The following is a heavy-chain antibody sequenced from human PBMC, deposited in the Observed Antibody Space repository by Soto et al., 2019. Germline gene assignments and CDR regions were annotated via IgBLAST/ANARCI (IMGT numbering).Heavy chain of an antibody. Sequence: QVQLQQWGAGLLKPSETLSLTCAVYGGSISGYYWSWIRQPPGKGLEWIGEINHSGSTNYNPSLKSRVTISVDTSKNQFSLKLSSVTAADTAVYYCSSSSGDYWGQGTLVTVSS. J-gene: IGHJ4*02. CDR3: SSSSGDY. CDR1: GGSISGYY. V-gene: IGHV4-34*01. CDR2: INHSGST. D-gene: IGHD6-6*01.